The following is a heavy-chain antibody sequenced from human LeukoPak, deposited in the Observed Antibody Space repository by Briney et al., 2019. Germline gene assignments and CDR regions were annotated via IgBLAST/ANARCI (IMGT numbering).Heavy chain of an antibody. D-gene: IGHD2-21*01. CDR2: INHSGST. Sequence: PSETLSLTCAVYGGSFSGYYWSWIRQPPGKGLEWIGEINHSGSTNYNPSLKSRVTISVDTSKNQFSLKLSSVTAADTAVYYCARDHAIRWPSYYFDYWGQGTLVAVSS. J-gene: IGHJ4*02. CDR1: GGSFSGYY. V-gene: IGHV4-34*01. CDR3: ARDHAIRWPSYYFDY.